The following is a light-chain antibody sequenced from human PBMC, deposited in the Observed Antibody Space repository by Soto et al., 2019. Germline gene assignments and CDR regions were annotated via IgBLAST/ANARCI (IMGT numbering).Light chain of an antibody. V-gene: IGKV1-5*03. J-gene: IGKJ2*01. CDR2: KAS. CDR3: QQYNSYPYS. Sequence: DIQMTQSPSTLSASVGDRVTITCRARQSISSWLAWYQQKPGKAPKLLIYKASSLESGVPSRFSVSGSGTEFTLTISSLQPDDFATYYCQQYNSYPYSFGQGTKLEI. CDR1: QSISSW.